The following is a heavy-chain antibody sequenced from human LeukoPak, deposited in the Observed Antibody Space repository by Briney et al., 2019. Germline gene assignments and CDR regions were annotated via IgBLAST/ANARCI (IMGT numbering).Heavy chain of an antibody. V-gene: IGHV4-39*01. J-gene: IGHJ5*02. Sequence: SETLSLTCTVSGGSISSSSHSWGWLRQPPGKGLEWLGSIYYSGNTYYNPSLTSRATIAVDTPKNQFSLKLSSVTAADTAVYYCAQSLRTSSWFGNWFVPWGQGTLVTVSS. CDR2: IYYSGNT. D-gene: IGHD6-13*01. CDR3: AQSLRTSSWFGNWFVP. CDR1: GGSISSSSHS.